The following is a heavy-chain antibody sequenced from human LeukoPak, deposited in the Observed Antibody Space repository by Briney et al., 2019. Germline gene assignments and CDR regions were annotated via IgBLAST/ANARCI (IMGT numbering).Heavy chain of an antibody. V-gene: IGHV3-7*01. CDR2: ISPDGSEK. CDR1: GFGFSTYW. D-gene: IGHD3-16*01. CDR3: TKGGHLDY. Sequence: GGSLRLSCAASGFGFSTYWMAWVRQAPGKRLEWVADISPDGSEKHYLDSVKGRFTISRDNAKNSLYLQMNSLRVEDTATYYCTKGGHLDYWGQETLVTVSS. J-gene: IGHJ4*02.